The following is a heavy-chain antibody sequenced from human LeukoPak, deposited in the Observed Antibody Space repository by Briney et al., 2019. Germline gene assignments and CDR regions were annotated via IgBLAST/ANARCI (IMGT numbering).Heavy chain of an antibody. CDR3: ARRNSYGSGTYYP. D-gene: IGHD3-10*01. CDR2: MRYSGSI. Sequence: SETLSLTCTVSGDSISTYNYYWGWIRQPPGKGLEWIASMRYSGSIYYNPSLKSRVTISGDTSKNQLSLTLTSVTAADTAVYYCARRNSYGSGTYYPWGQGILVTVSS. CDR1: GDSISTYNYY. V-gene: IGHV4-39*01. J-gene: IGHJ5*02.